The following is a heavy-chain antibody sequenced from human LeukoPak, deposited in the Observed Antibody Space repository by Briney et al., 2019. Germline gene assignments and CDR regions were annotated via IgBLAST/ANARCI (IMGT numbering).Heavy chain of an antibody. Sequence: GESLKISCKGSGYRFTSYWIGWVRQMPGKGLEWMGIIYPGDSDTRYSPSFQGQVTISADKSISTAYLQWSSLKASDTAMYYCARQASYDILTGYHSGNLDYWGQGTLVTVSS. J-gene: IGHJ4*02. CDR2: IYPGDSDT. D-gene: IGHD3-9*01. CDR1: GYRFTSYW. CDR3: ARQASYDILTGYHSGNLDY. V-gene: IGHV5-51*01.